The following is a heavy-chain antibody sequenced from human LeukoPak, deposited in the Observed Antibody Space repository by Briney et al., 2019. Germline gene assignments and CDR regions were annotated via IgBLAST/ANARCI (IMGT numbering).Heavy chain of an antibody. CDR3: ARDGSGSYYGRYYYYMDV. J-gene: IGHJ6*03. Sequence: QAGGSLRLSCAASGFTFSGYAMHWVRQAPGKGLEWVSVISYDGGNKYYADSVKGRFTISRDNSKNTLSLQMNSLRTEDTAVYYCARDGSGSYYGRYYYYMDVWGKGTTVTVSS. V-gene: IGHV3-30*04. CDR2: ISYDGGNK. D-gene: IGHD3-10*01. CDR1: GFTFSGYA.